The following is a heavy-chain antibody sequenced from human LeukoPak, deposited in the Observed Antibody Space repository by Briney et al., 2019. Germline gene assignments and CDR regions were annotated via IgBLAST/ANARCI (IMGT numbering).Heavy chain of an antibody. CDR2: INTDGSST. CDR1: GFTFSTYW. CDR3: ARASTADMWNWFDP. V-gene: IGHV3-74*01. J-gene: IGHJ5*02. Sequence: GGSLRLSCAASGFTFSTYWMHWVRQAPGKGLVYVSRINTDGSSTDYADSVKGRFTISRDNATNTLYLQMNGLRAEDTAVYYCARASTADMWNWFDPWGQGTLVTVSS. D-gene: IGHD6-13*01.